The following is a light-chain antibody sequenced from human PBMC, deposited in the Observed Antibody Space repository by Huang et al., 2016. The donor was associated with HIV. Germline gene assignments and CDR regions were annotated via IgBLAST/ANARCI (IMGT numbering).Light chain of an antibody. CDR1: QSISSY. Sequence: DIQMTQSPSSLSASVGYRVTITCRASQSISSYLNWYQQKPGKAPKLLIYAASSLQSGVPSRFSGGGSGTDFTLTISSLQPEDFATYYCPQTYNTLWTFGQGTKVEIK. CDR2: AAS. V-gene: IGKV1-39*01. J-gene: IGKJ1*01. CDR3: PQTYNTLWT.